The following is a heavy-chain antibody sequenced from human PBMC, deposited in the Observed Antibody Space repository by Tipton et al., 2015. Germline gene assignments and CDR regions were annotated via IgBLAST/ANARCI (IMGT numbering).Heavy chain of an antibody. CDR3: ARDSAPAGNNWFDP. J-gene: IGHJ5*02. CDR2: IWYDGSEK. CDR1: GFIFSSYG. V-gene: IGHV3-33*08. D-gene: IGHD6-13*01. Sequence: SLRLSCAASGFIFSSYGMHWVRQAPGKGLEWVAVIWYDGSEKYYTESVKGRFTISRDNSKNTLYLQMNSLRAEDTAVYYCARDSAPAGNNWFDPWGQGTQVTVSS.